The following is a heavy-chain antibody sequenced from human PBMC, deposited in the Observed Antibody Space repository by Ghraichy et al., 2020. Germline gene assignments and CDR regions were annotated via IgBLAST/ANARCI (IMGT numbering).Heavy chain of an antibody. CDR3: ARQTTVTQKFDP. CDR1: GGSISSSSYY. V-gene: IGHV4-39*01. Sequence: SETLSLTCTVSGGSISSSSYYWGWIRQPPGKGLEWIGSIYYSGSTYYNPSLKSRVTISVDTSKNQFSLKLSSVTAADTAVYYCARQTTVTQKFDPWGQGTLVTVSS. D-gene: IGHD4-17*01. CDR2: IYYSGST. J-gene: IGHJ5*02.